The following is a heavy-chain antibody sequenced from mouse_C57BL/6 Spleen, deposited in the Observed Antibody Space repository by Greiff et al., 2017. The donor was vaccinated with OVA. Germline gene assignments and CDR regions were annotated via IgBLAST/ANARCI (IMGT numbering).Heavy chain of an antibody. V-gene: IGHV1-52*01. CDR1: GYTFTSYW. Sequence: QVQLQQPGAELVRPGSSVKLSCKASGYTFTSYWMHWVKQRPIQGLEWIGNIDPSDSETHYNQKFKDKATLTVEKSSSTAYMQLSSLTSEDSAVYDCARNGNYGDYYAMDYWGQGTSVTGSS. CDR3: ARNGNYGDYYAMDY. J-gene: IGHJ4*01. D-gene: IGHD2-1*01. CDR2: IDPSDSET.